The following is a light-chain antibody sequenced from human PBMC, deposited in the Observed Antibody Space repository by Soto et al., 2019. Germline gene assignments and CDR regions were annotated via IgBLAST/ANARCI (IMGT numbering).Light chain of an antibody. CDR2: DAS. V-gene: IGKV1-5*01. Sequence: IQVTKCPSLLSASLGDRVTITCRASQSIPSSVAWYQQKPGTAPEVLSSDASTLQSGVASTFSVSGSGTEFTLIISGRQPDDSAAYYCQQNTSTNRPWMFGQGTKVDIK. CDR3: QQNTSTNRPWM. J-gene: IGKJ1*01. CDR1: QSIPSS.